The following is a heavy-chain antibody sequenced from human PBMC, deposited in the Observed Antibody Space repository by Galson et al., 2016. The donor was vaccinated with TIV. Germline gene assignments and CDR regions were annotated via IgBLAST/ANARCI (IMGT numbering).Heavy chain of an antibody. J-gene: IGHJ4*02. Sequence: SLRLSCAASGFTFSSFAVNWVRQAPGKGLEWVSGISAGGGRTNYADSVKGRFTISRDNPKNTLYLQMSSLRAEDTAVYFCAKMDSSGFDYVRRFDFWGQGTLATVSS. V-gene: IGHV3-23*01. CDR3: AKMDSSGFDYVRRFDF. CDR2: ISAGGGRT. CDR1: GFTFSSFA. D-gene: IGHD3-22*01.